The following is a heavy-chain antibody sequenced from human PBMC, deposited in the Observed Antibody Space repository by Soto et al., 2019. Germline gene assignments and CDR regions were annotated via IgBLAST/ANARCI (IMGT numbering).Heavy chain of an antibody. Sequence: PGGSLRLSCAASGFTFSNAWMNWVRQAPGKGLEWVGRIKSKTDGGTTDYAAPVKGRFAISRDDSKNTLYLQMNSLKTEDTAVYYCTTDANSGSPAPHYYYYGMDVWGQGTTVTVSS. CDR1: GFTFSNAW. J-gene: IGHJ6*02. V-gene: IGHV3-15*07. CDR3: TTDANSGSPAPHYYYYGMDV. CDR2: IKSKTDGGTT. D-gene: IGHD1-26*01.